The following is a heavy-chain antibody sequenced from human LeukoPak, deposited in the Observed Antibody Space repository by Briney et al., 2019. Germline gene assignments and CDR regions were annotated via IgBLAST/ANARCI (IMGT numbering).Heavy chain of an antibody. CDR1: GSSISNYY. CDR2: IYTSGST. CDR3: ARDRGIATTQPFDF. Sequence: SETLSLTCTVSGSSISNYYWSWIRQPAGKGLEWIGRIYTSGSTNYNPSLKSRVTISVGKSKNQFSLRLTSVTVADTAVYYCARDRGIATTQPFDFWGQGTLVTVSS. D-gene: IGHD6-13*01. J-gene: IGHJ4*02. V-gene: IGHV4-4*07.